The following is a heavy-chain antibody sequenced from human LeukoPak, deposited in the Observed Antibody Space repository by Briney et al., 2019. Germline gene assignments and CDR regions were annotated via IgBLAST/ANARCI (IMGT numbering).Heavy chain of an antibody. CDR2: ITPILGIA. D-gene: IGHD3-10*01. J-gene: IGHJ6*02. CDR1: GGTFSSYA. Sequence: SVKVSCKASGGTFSSYAISWVRQAPGQGLEWMGRITPILGIANYAQKFQGRVTITADKSTSTAYMELSSLRSEDTAVYYCARLPTIHYYYYGMDVWGQGTTVTVSS. V-gene: IGHV1-69*04. CDR3: ARLPTIHYYYYGMDV.